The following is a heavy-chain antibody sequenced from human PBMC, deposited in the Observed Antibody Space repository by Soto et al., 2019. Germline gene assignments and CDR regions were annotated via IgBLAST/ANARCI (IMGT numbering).Heavy chain of an antibody. CDR2: INHSGST. CDR3: ASRTTVAESTTSSPDV. Sequence: SETLSLTCAVYGGSFSGYYRSWIRQPPGKGLEWIGEINHSGSTNYNPSLKSRVTISVDTSKNQFSLKLSSVTAADTAVYYCASRTTVAESTTSSPDVWGKGTTVTVSS. CDR1: GGSFSGYY. D-gene: IGHD4-17*01. V-gene: IGHV4-34*01. J-gene: IGHJ6*04.